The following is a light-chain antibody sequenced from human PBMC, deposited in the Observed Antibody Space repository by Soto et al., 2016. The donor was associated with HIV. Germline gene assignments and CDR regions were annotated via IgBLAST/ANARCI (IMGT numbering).Light chain of an antibody. J-gene: IGLJ2*01. Sequence: SYVLTQPPSVSVPPGKTARITCGGNNVGSKSVQWYQQKPGQAPILVLYDDSDRPSGIPERFSGSNSGDTATLTISRVEAGDEADYYCQVWDASTDLVVFGGGTKADRP. CDR2: DDS. CDR1: NVGSKS. V-gene: IGLV3-21*03. CDR3: QVWDASTDLVV.